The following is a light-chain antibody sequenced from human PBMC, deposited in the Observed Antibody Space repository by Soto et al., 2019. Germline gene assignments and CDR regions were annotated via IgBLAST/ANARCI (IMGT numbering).Light chain of an antibody. CDR2: GNS. CDR1: SSNIGAGYD. CDR3: QSYDSSRVV. V-gene: IGLV1-40*01. Sequence: QSVLTQPPSVSEAPGQRVTISCTGSSSNIGAGYDVHWYQQLPGTAPKLLIYGNSNRPSGVPDRFSGSKSGTSASLAITGLQAEDEADYYCQSYDSSRVVFGGGTKLTVL. J-gene: IGLJ2*01.